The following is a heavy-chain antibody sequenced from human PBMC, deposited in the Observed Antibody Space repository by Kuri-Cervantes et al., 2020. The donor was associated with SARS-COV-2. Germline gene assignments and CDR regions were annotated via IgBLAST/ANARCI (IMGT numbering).Heavy chain of an antibody. V-gene: IGHV4-39*07. CDR3: ARDRPDRGAASIVVPAAILFDY. CDR1: GGSISNTSYY. D-gene: IGHD2-2*02. J-gene: IGHJ4*02. CDR2: INHSGST. Sequence: SETLSLTCTVSGGSISNTSYYWSWIRQPPGKGLEWIGEINHSGSTNYNPSLKSRVTISVDTSKNQFSLKLSSVTAADTAVYYCARDRPDRGAASIVVPAAILFDYWGQGTLVTVSS.